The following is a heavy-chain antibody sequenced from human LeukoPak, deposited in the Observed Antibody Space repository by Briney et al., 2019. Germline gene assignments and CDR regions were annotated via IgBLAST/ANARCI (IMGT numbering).Heavy chain of an antibody. CDR1: GGSFSGYY. D-gene: IGHD3-22*01. Sequence: PSETLSLTCAVYGGSFSGYYWSWIRQPPGKGLEWIGYIYYSGSTNYNPSLKSRVTISVDTSKNQFSLKLSSVTAADTAVYYCARAADYDSSGYYWDYWGQGTLVTVSS. CDR2: IYYSGST. V-gene: IGHV4-59*01. CDR3: ARAADYDSSGYYWDY. J-gene: IGHJ4*02.